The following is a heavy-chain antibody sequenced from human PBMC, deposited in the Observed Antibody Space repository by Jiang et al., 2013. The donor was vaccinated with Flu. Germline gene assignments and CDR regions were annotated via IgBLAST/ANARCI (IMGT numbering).Heavy chain of an antibody. CDR1: EFMFINYW. V-gene: IGHV3-7*03. J-gene: IGHJ4*02. CDR2: MKEDGTEI. D-gene: IGHD6-19*01. Sequence: VQLVESGGGLVQPGESLRLSCVGSEFMFINYWMTWVRQAPGKGLEWVASMKEDGTEIHYVDSVKGRFTISRDNAKNSLYLQMNSLTAEDAALYYCTRGAVPNAEGFDYWGQGTLVTVSS. CDR3: TRGAVPNAEGFDY.